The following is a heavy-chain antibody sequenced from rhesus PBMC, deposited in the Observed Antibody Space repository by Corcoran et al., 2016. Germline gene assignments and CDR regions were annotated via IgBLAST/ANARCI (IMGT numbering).Heavy chain of an antibody. CDR2: IYGRGRST. D-gene: IGHD2-21*01. CDR1: GGSISRSY. CDR3: ASDRYCTGSGCYALDY. J-gene: IGHJ4*01. Sequence: QLQLQESGPGLVKPSETLSVTCAVSGGSISRSYWSWIRQAPRKGLEWIGYIYGRGRSTNYNPSLKSRVTLSVDTSKNQLSLKLSSVTAADTAVYYCASDRYCTGSGCYALDYWGQGVLVTVSS. V-gene: IGHV4-169*02.